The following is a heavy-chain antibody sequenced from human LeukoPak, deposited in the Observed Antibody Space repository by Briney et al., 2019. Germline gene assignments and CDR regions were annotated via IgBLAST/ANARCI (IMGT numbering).Heavy chain of an antibody. CDR2: ISYDGSNK. CDR1: GFTFSSYV. Sequence: PGGSLRLSCAASGFTFSSYVMHWVRQAPGKGLEWVAVISYDGSNKYYADSVKGRFTISRDNSKNTLYLQMNSLRAEDTAVYYCARAIGIAVATFDYWGQGTLVTVSS. J-gene: IGHJ4*02. CDR3: ARAIGIAVATFDY. D-gene: IGHD6-19*01. V-gene: IGHV3-30*04.